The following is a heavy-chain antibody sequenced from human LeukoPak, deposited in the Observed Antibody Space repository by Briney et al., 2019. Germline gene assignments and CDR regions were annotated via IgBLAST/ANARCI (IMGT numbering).Heavy chain of an antibody. CDR1: GITLSNYG. Sequence: GGSLRLSCAVSGITLSNYGMSWVRQAPGKGLEWVAGISDSGGSTNYADSVKGRFTISRDNPKNTLYLQMNSLRAEDTAVYFCAIRGVVIRDILVGFHKEAYYFDSWGQGALVTVSS. D-gene: IGHD2-15*01. CDR2: ISDSGGST. J-gene: IGHJ4*02. CDR3: AIRGVVIRDILVGFHKEAYYFDS. V-gene: IGHV3-23*01.